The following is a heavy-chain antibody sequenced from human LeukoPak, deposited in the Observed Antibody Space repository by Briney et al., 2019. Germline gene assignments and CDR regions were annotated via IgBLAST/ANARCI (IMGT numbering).Heavy chain of an antibody. CDR1: GDSISSYY. D-gene: IGHD6-19*01. J-gene: IGHJ5*02. Sequence: SETLSLTCTVSGDSISSYYWSWIRQPPGKGLEWIGYIYYSGSTNYNPSLKSRVTISVDTSKNQFSLKLSSVTAADTAVYYCARDRLAGTSSWFDPWGQGTLVTVSS. V-gene: IGHV4-59*01. CDR3: ARDRLAGTSSWFDP. CDR2: IYYSGST.